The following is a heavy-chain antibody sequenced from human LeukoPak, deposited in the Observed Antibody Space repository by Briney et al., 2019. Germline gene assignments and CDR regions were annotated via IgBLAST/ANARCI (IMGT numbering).Heavy chain of an antibody. CDR2: IKQDGSEK. V-gene: IGHV3-7*01. Sequence: GRSLRLSCEASGFTFRNYVIHWVRQAPGKGLEWVANIKQDGSEKYYVDSVKGRFTISRDNAKNTLYLQMNSLRAEDTAVYYCARNFYDSSGYDVYYYYYMDVWGKGTTVTISS. CDR1: GFTFRNYV. J-gene: IGHJ6*03. D-gene: IGHD3-22*01. CDR3: ARNFYDSSGYDVYYYYYMDV.